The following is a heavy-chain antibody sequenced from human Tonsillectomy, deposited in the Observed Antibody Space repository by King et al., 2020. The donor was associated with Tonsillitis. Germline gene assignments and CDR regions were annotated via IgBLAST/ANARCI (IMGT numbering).Heavy chain of an antibody. CDR1: GFTFSTYA. V-gene: IGHV3-30-3*01. D-gene: IGHD2-21*01. J-gene: IGHJ3*02. CDR2: ISYDGSNK. Sequence: VQLVESGGGVVQPGRSLRLSCAASGFTFSTYAMHWVRQAPGKGLEWVAVISYDGSNKYYADSVKGRFTISRDNSKNTLYLQMSSLRAEDTAVFYCARDKSRLVPGGDTAFDIWGQGTMVTVSS. CDR3: ARDKSRLVPGGDTAFDI.